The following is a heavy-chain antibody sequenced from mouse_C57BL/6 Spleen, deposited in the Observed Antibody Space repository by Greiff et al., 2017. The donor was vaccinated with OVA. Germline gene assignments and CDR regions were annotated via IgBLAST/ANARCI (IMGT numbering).Heavy chain of an antibody. J-gene: IGHJ4*01. D-gene: IGHD1-1*01. V-gene: IGHV1-55*01. CDR2: IYPGSGST. CDR1: GYTFTSYW. Sequence: VQLQQPGAELVKPGASVKMSCKASGYTFTSYWITWVKQRPGQGLEWIGDIYPGSGSTNYNEKFKSKATLTVDTSSSTAYMQLSSLTSEDSAVYYCASSYYGSSWDYAMDYWGQGTSVTVSS. CDR3: ASSYYGSSWDYAMDY.